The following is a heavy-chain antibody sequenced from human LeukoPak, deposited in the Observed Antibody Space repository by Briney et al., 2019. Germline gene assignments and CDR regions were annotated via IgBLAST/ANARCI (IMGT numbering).Heavy chain of an antibody. V-gene: IGHV2-26*01. J-gene: IGHJ4*02. Sequence: LRLSCAASGFTFTNYAMSWVRQPPGKALEWLAHIFSNDEKSYSTSLKSRLTISKDTSKSQVVLTMTNMDPVDTATYYCARIDRAYLGWGQGTLVTVSS. CDR2: IFSNDEK. D-gene: IGHD7-27*01. CDR3: ARIDRAYLG. CDR1: GFTFTNYAMS.